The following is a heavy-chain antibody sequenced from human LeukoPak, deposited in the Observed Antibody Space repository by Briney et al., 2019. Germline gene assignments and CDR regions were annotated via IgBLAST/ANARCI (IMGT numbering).Heavy chain of an antibody. V-gene: IGHV1-69*13. CDR2: IIPIFGTA. D-gene: IGHD2-21*02. J-gene: IGHJ4*02. CDR3: ARDYCAGDCFPDY. CDR1: GYTFTGYY. Sequence: GASVKVSCKASGYTFTGYYMHWVRQAPGQGLEWMGGIIPIFGTANYAQKFQGRVTITADESTSTAYMELSSLRSEDTAVYYCARDYCAGDCFPDYWGQGTLVTVSS.